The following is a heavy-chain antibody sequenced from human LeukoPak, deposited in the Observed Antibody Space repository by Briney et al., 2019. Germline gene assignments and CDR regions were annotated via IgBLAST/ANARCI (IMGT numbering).Heavy chain of an antibody. J-gene: IGHJ3*02. CDR1: GGSFSGYY. Sequence: NPSETLSLTCAVYGGSFSGYYWSWIRQPPGKGLEWIGEINHSGSTNYNPSLKSRVTISVDTSKNQFSLKLSSVTAADTAVYYCARDGGSRLAYCGGDCLDAFDIWGQGTMVTVSS. CDR3: ARDGGSRLAYCGGDCLDAFDI. D-gene: IGHD2-21*02. CDR2: INHSGST. V-gene: IGHV4-34*01.